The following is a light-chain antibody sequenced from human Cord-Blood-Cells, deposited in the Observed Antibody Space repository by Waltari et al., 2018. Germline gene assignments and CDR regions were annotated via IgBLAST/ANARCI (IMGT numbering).Light chain of an antibody. J-gene: IGKJ4*01. Sequence: EILLTQSPATLSLTPGERATLACRASQSVSSYLALYKQEPGQAPRLLIYDESNRATGTPARFSGSGSGTVFTLAISSLEREDCAVYYCQQRSNWPLTLGGGTKVEI. V-gene: IGKV3-11*01. CDR3: QQRSNWPLT. CDR2: DES. CDR1: QSVSSY.